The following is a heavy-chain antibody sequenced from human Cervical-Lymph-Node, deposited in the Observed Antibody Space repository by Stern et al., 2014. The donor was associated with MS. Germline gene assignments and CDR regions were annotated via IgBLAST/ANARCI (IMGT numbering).Heavy chain of an antibody. D-gene: IGHD4-17*01. J-gene: IGHJ6*02. V-gene: IGHV3-30*04. CDR1: GFTFSNHA. Sequence: VQLVESGGGVVQPGRSLRLSCVVSGFTFSNHAMHWVRQAPGKGLEWVTVISYDGRNEYYTDSVQGRFTVSRDHSKNTLYLQMNSLRPDDTAVYYCARATSTTTVTTPHYGLDVWGQGTTVTVSS. CDR2: ISYDGRNE. CDR3: ARATSTTTVTTPHYGLDV.